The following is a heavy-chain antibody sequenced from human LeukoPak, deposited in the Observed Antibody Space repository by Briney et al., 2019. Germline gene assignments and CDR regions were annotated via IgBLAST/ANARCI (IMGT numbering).Heavy chain of an antibody. V-gene: IGHV4-30-4*01. CDR2: IYYSGST. J-gene: IGHJ4*02. CDR3: ARRGRGDFDWVGYFDY. D-gene: IGHD3-9*01. CDR1: GGSISSGDYY. Sequence: SETLSLTCTVSGGSISSGDYYWSWIRQPPGKGLEWVGYIYYSGSTYYNPSLKSRVTISVDTSKNQFSLKLSSVTAADTAVYYCARRGRGDFDWVGYFDYWGQGTLVTVSS.